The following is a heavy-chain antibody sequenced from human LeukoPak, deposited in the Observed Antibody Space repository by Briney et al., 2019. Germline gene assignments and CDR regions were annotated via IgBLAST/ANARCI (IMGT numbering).Heavy chain of an antibody. CDR3: ARDQGAVAGIDP. J-gene: IGHJ5*02. D-gene: IGHD6-19*01. CDR1: GGSMSTSSYY. V-gene: IGHV4-39*07. Sequence: SETLSLTCTVSGGSMSTSSYYWGWIRQPPGKGLEWIGSIYYSGSPYYNPSLKSRVTISVDTSKSRFSLKLSSVTAADTAVYYCARDQGAVAGIDPWGQGTLVTVSS. CDR2: IYYSGSP.